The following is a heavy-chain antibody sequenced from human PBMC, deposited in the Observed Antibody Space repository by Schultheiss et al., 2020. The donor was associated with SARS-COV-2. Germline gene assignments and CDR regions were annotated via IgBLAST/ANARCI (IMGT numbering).Heavy chain of an antibody. J-gene: IGHJ4*02. CDR3: ARGSLYYYDSSGYYSFDY. Sequence: ASVKVSCKASGYTFTGYYMHWVRQAPGQGLEWMGWINPNSGGTNYGQKFQGRVTMTRDTSISTAYMELSSLRSEDTAVYYCARGSLYYYDSSGYYSFDYWGQGTLVTVSS. CDR1: GYTFTGYY. D-gene: IGHD3-22*01. CDR2: INPNSGGT. V-gene: IGHV1-2*02.